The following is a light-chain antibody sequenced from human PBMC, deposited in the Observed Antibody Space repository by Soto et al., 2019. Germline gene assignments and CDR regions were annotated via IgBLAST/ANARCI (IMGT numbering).Light chain of an antibody. Sequence: QSVLTQPPSVSGAPGQRVTLSCTGSSTNIGAGYDVYWYQQLPGKAPKVLIFGNTNRPSGVPDRFSGSKSGSSASLAITGLQAEDEADYYCQSYDSSLSGFYVFGTGTKLTVL. J-gene: IGLJ1*01. CDR3: QSYDSSLSGFYV. V-gene: IGLV1-40*01. CDR2: GNT. CDR1: STNIGAGYD.